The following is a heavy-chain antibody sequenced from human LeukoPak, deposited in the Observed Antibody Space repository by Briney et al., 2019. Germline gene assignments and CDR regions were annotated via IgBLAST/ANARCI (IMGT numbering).Heavy chain of an antibody. CDR3: ARDRWDVVLIPAAREIDY. D-gene: IGHD2-2*01. V-gene: IGHV3-21*01. CDR1: GFIFSSYS. Sequence: GGSLRLSCAASGFIFSSYSMNWVRQAPGKGLEWVSSISSSSTYIYYADSVKGRFTISRDNAKNSLYLQMNSLRADDTAVYYCARDRWDVVLIPAAREIDYWGQGTLVTVSS. CDR2: ISSSSTYI. J-gene: IGHJ4*02.